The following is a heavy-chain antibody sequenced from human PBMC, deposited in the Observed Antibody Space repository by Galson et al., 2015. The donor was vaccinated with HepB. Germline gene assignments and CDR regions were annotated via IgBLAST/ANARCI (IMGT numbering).Heavy chain of an antibody. CDR2: INANSGGT. D-gene: IGHD2-15*01. CDR1: GYTFTGYH. J-gene: IGHJ4*02. CDR3: ASQREDCSGGSCHPGGFDY. Sequence: SVKVSCKASGYTFTGYHMHWVRQAPGQGLEWMGWINANSGGTNYAQNFQGWVTMTRDTSISTAYMELSRLRSDDTAVYYCASQREDCSGGSCHPGGFDYWGQGTLVTVSS. V-gene: IGHV1-2*04.